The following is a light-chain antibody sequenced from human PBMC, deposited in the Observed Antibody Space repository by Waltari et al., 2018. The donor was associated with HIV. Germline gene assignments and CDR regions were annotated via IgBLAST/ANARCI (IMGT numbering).Light chain of an antibody. V-gene: IGKV1-5*03. CDR2: KAS. Sequence: DFQMTQSPATLSASVCDRVTITCRASQSISSWLAWYQQKPGKAPKVLIYKASSLGSGVPSRFSGSGSGTEFTLTISSLQPADFATYYCQQYDSYPLTFGGGTKVEIK. CDR1: QSISSW. J-gene: IGKJ4*01. CDR3: QQYDSYPLT.